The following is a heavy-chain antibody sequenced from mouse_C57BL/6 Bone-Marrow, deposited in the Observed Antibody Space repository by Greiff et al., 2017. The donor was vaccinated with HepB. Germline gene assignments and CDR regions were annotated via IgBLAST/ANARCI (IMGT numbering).Heavy chain of an antibody. CDR2: ISGGGGNT. V-gene: IGHV5-9*01. J-gene: IGHJ3*01. CDR1: GFTFSSYT. D-gene: IGHD3-2*02. CDR3: ARQSSGYPWFAY. Sequence: EVNVVESGGGLVKPGGSLKLSCAASGFTFSSYTMSWVRQTPEKRLEWVATISGGGGNTYYPDSVKGRFTISRDNAKNTLYLQMSSLRSEDTALYYCARQSSGYPWFAYWGQGTLVTVSA.